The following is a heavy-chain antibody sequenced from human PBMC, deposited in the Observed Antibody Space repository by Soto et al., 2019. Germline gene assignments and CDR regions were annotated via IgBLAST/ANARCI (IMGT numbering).Heavy chain of an antibody. CDR3: ARGGSSGYVI. J-gene: IGHJ4*02. CDR1: GGSFSGYY. Sequence: QVQLQQWGAGLLKPSETLSLTCAVYGGSFSGYYWSWIRQPPGKGLEWIGEINHRGSTNYSPSLKSRVTISVDTSKNQFSLKLSSVTAADTAVHYCARGGSSGYVIWGQGTLVTVSS. D-gene: IGHD5-12*01. CDR2: INHRGST. V-gene: IGHV4-34*01.